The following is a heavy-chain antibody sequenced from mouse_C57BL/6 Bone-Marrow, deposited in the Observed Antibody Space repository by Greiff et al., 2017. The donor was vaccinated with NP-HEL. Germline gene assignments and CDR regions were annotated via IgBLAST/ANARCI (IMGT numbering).Heavy chain of an antibody. CDR2: IDPSDSYT. CDR3: ARDYSNSYYYAMDY. CDR1: GYPFTSYW. D-gene: IGHD2-5*01. J-gene: IGHJ4*01. Sequence: QLQQPGAELVMPGASVKLSCKASGYPFTSYWMHWVKQRPGQGLEWIGEIDPSDSYTNYNQKFKGKSTLTVDKSSSPAYMQLSSLSSEDSAVYYCARDYSNSYYYAMDYWGQGTSVTVSS. V-gene: IGHV1-69*01.